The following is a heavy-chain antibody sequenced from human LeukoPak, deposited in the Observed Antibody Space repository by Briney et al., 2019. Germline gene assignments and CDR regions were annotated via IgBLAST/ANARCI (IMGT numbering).Heavy chain of an antibody. V-gene: IGHV3-21*01. J-gene: IGHJ4*02. D-gene: IGHD3-3*01. CDR1: GFTFSSYS. CDR2: ITSSSSYI. Sequence: GGSLTLSCAASGFTFSSYSMHWVRQAPGKGLEWVSSITSSSSYIYYADSVKGRFTISRDNAKNSLYLQMNSLRAEDTAVYYCAGGLRSWSGYYFPDYFDYWGQGTLVTVSS. CDR3: AGGLRSWSGYYFPDYFDY.